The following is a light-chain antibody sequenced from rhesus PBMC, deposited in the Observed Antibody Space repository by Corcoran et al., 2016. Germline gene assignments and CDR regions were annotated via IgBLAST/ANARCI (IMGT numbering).Light chain of an antibody. CDR3: LQYSSDPLP. V-gene: IGKV1-22*01. CDR2: KAS. CDR1: QSISSW. Sequence: DIQMTQSPSSLSASVGDTVTITCRASQSISSWIDWYQQKPGKAPKLLNHKASRVQSGAPSRVSGRGSGTDFHLTISSLQPEDLSTYYCLQYSSDPLPFGGGAKVELK. J-gene: IGKJ4*01.